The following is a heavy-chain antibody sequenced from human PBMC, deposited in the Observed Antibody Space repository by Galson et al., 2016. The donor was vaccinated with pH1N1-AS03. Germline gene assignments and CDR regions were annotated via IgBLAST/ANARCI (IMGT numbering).Heavy chain of an antibody. CDR3: AHDGALDY. J-gene: IGHJ4*02. CDR2: IYWDGDK. V-gene: IGHV2-5*02. CDR1: GFALSTTGEG. Sequence: PALVKPTQTLTLTCTFSGFALSTTGEGVGWVRQPPGKALEWLALIYWDGDKTYTPSLKSRLSITKGTSIYQVVLTMTNMDPVDTATYYCAHDGALDYWGQGILVTVSS. D-gene: IGHD3-10*01.